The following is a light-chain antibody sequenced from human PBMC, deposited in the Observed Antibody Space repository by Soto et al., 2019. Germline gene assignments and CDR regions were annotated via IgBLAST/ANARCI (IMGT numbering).Light chain of an antibody. CDR2: DAS. CDR3: QQYNSYMT. CDR1: ESISSW. J-gene: IGKJ1*01. Sequence: DIQMTQSPSTLSASVGDRVTITCRASESISSWLAWYQQKPGKAPKLLIYDASSLESGVTSRFSGSGSGTEFTLTINSLQPDDFATYDDQQYNSYMTFGQGTKVEIK. V-gene: IGKV1-5*01.